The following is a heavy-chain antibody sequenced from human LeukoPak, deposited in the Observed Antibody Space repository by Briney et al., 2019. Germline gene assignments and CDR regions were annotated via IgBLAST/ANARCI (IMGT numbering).Heavy chain of an antibody. D-gene: IGHD3-10*01. V-gene: IGHV1-69*13. Sequence: SVKVSCKASGGTFSSYAISWVRQAPGQGLEWMGGIIPIFGTANYAQKFQGRVTITADEPTSTAYMELSSLRSEDTAVYYCAGCPYYYGSGSKTPQYYFDYWGQGTLVTVSS. J-gene: IGHJ4*02. CDR1: GGTFSSYA. CDR2: IIPIFGTA. CDR3: AGCPYYYGSGSKTPQYYFDY.